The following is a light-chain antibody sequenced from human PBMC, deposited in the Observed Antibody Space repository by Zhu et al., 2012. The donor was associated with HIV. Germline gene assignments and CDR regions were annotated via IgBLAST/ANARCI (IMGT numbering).Light chain of an antibody. CDR2: GAS. V-gene: IGKV3-15*01. CDR1: QSISNN. CDR3: LQYNNWPPWT. J-gene: IGKJ1*01. Sequence: EIVMTQSPATLSVSPGERATLSCRASQSISNNLAWYQQKPGQAPRLLIYGASTRATGIPVRFSGSGSGTEFTLTISSMQSEDFAVYYCLQYNNWPPWTFGQGTKVEIQ.